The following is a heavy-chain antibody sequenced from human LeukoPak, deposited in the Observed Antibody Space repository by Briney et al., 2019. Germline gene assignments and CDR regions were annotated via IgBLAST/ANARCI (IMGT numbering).Heavy chain of an antibody. V-gene: IGHV4-34*01. CDR3: ARGYYGDYRLDAFDI. Sequence: SETLSLTCAVHGGSFSGYYWSWIRQPPGKGLEWIGEINHSGSTNYNPSLKSRVTISVDTSKSQFSLKLSSVTAADTAVYYCARGYYGDYRLDAFDIWGQGTMVTVSS. D-gene: IGHD4-17*01. CDR1: GGSFSGYY. J-gene: IGHJ3*02. CDR2: INHSGST.